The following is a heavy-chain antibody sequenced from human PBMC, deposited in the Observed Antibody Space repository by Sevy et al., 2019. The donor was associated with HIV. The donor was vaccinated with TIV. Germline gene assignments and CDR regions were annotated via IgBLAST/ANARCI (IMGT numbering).Heavy chain of an antibody. CDR3: VRHGLAGNWFDP. CDR1: GGSISSSSYY. V-gene: IGHV4-39*01. Sequence: SETLSLTCTVSGGSISSSSYYWGWIRQPPGKGLEWIGSIYYSGSTYYNPSLKSRVTISVDTSKNQFSLKLSSVTAADTAVYYCVRHGLAGNWFDPWGQGTLVTVSS. J-gene: IGHJ5*02. CDR2: IYYSGST.